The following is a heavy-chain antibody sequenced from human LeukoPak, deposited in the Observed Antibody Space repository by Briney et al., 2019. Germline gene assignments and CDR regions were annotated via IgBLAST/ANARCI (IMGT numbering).Heavy chain of an antibody. CDR2: IIPIFGTA. CDR3: ARASADIVVVPAANYYGMDV. V-gene: IGHV1-69*13. J-gene: IGHJ6*02. CDR1: RGTFSSYA. D-gene: IGHD2-2*01. Sequence: SVKVSCKASRGTFSSYAISWVRQAPGQGLEWMGGIIPIFGTANYAQKFQGRVTITADESTSTAYMELSSLRSEDTAVYYCARASADIVVVPAANYYGMDVWGQGTTVTVSS.